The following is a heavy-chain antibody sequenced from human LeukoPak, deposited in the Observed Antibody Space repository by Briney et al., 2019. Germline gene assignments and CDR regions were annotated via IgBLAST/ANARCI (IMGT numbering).Heavy chain of an antibody. Sequence: LEPLWLTCTVSGFCISGGECRCWCPPPHEAEEEWIGSVYQIGTTYYNPSLKSRVTTSVDMSKNQFSLRLRPVTAADTAVYYCARIFIRNGYSSYFDCWGQGTLVTVSS. J-gene: IGHJ4*02. CDR1: GFCISGGEC. V-gene: IGHV4-38-2*02. D-gene: IGHD5-18*01. CDR2: VYQIGTT. CDR3: ARIFIRNGYSSYFDC.